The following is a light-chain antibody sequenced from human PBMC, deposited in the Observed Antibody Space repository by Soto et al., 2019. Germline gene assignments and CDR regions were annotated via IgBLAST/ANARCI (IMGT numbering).Light chain of an antibody. CDR2: EAS. V-gene: IGKV3-11*01. Sequence: EIVLSQSPATLSLSAGERATLSCRTILSISNSLAWYQQKPGQAPRLLIYEASNRATGIPARFSGSGSGTDFTLTISSLEPEDFPVYYCQQRGEWPPGATFGQGTRLEIK. CDR1: LSISNS. J-gene: IGKJ5*01. CDR3: QQRGEWPPGAT.